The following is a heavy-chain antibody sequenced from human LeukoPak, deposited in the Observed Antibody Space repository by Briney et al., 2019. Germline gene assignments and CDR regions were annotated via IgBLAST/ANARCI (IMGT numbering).Heavy chain of an antibody. Sequence: GGSLRLSCAASGFTFSSYAMSWVRQAPGKGLEWGSGLSGSGGATYYADSVKDRFTISRDNSKNTLYLQMSSLRAEDTALYYCARGQWLVTSSFDSWGQGTLVTVSS. CDR2: LSGSGGAT. D-gene: IGHD6-19*01. CDR3: ARGQWLVTSSFDS. J-gene: IGHJ4*02. CDR1: GFTFSSYA. V-gene: IGHV3-23*01.